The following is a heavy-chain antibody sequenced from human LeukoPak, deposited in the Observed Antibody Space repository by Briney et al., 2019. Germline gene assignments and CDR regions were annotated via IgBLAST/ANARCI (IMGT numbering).Heavy chain of an antibody. D-gene: IGHD6-19*01. J-gene: IGHJ4*02. CDR1: GFTFDDHA. V-gene: IGHV3-21*01. CDR2: ISSSSSYI. Sequence: GGSLRLSCVASGFTFDDHAMHWVRQAPGKGLEWDSSISSSSSYIYYADSVKGRFTISRDNAKNSLYLQMNSLRAEDTAVYYCARDSQWLVPFDYWGQGTLVTVSS. CDR3: ARDSQWLVPFDY.